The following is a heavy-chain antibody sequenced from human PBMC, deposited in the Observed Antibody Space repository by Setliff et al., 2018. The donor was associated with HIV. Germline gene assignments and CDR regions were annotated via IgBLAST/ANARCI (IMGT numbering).Heavy chain of an antibody. CDR1: GGSIRSSGYS. V-gene: IGHV4-30-2*01. D-gene: IGHD3-22*01. J-gene: IGHJ1*01. CDR3: ARGPYYYNSSGQISAEYFQH. CDR2: ISQSGST. Sequence: SETLSLTCAVSGGSIRSSGYSWSWIRQPPGKGLEWIGYISQSGSTYYNPSLTSRVTISVDRSKNQFSLKLSSVTAADTAVYYCARGPYYYNSSGQISAEYFQHWGQGTLVTVSS.